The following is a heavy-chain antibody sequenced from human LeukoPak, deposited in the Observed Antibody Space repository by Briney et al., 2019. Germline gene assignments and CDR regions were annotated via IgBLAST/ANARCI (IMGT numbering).Heavy chain of an antibody. V-gene: IGHV3-48*03. CDR1: GFTFSRYG. Sequence: GGSLTLSCAASGFTFSRYGMNWVRQAPAKGLEWVSYISGSSYTIYYADSVKGRFTMSRDNVKNSLYLEMHSLRAEDRAVYYCARDPRDYYYGMDVWGQGTTVTVSS. CDR3: ARDPRDYYYGMDV. CDR2: ISGSSYTI. J-gene: IGHJ6*02.